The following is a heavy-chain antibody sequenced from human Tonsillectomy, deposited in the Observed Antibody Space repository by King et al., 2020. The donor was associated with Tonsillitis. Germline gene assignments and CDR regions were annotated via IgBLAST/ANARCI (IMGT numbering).Heavy chain of an antibody. Sequence: VQLVESGGGVVQPGRSLRLSCEASGFNFSNYGMHWVRQGPGKGLEWVAVVSYNGNDDYYAASVKGRFTISRDNSLNTLFLDMSSLRADDTAVYYCAKDLVSVTMLRGAYYYDLDVWGQGTTVTVAS. CDR3: AKDLVSVTMLRGAYYYDLDV. D-gene: IGHD3-10*01. V-gene: IGHV3-30*18. CDR1: GFNFSNYG. J-gene: IGHJ6*02. CDR2: VSYNGNDD.